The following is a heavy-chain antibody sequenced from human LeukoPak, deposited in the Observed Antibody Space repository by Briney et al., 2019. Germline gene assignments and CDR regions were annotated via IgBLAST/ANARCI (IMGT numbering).Heavy chain of an antibody. CDR1: GGSISSSSYY. CDR2: IYYSGST. D-gene: IGHD5-12*01. V-gene: IGHV4-39*01. J-gene: IGHJ3*02. CDR3: AGGYSGYGDAFDI. Sequence: NPSETLSLTCTVSGGSISSSSYYWGWIRQPPGKGLEWIGSIYYSGSTYYNPSLKSRVTISVDTSKNQFSLKLSSVTAADTAVYYCAGGYSGYGDAFDIWGQGTMVTVSS.